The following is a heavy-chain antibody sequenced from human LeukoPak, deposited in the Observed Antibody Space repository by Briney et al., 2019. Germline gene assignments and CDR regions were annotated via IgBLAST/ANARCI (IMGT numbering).Heavy chain of an antibody. J-gene: IGHJ6*02. CDR3: ARDRIAVAPYYYGMDV. CDR2: IYSGGST. D-gene: IGHD6-19*01. V-gene: IGHV3-66*01. Sequence: GGSLRLSCAASGFTVSSNYMSWVRQAPGKGLEWVSVIYSGGSTYYADSVKGGFTISRDNSKNTLYLQMNSLRAEDTAVYYCARDRIAVAPYYYGMDVWGQGTTVTVSS. CDR1: GFTVSSNY.